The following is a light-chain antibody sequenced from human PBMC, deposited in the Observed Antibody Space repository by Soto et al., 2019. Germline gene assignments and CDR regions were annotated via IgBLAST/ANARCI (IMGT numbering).Light chain of an antibody. Sequence: DIVMTQSPDSLAVSLGXSATINCKSSQSVFYSPKNKNYLAWYQQKPGQPPKLLIYWASTRESGVPDRFSGSGSGTDFTLTNSSLQAEDVAVYYCQQYYATPLTFGPGTKVDIK. J-gene: IGKJ3*01. CDR2: WAS. CDR1: QSVFYSPKNKNY. CDR3: QQYYATPLT. V-gene: IGKV4-1*01.